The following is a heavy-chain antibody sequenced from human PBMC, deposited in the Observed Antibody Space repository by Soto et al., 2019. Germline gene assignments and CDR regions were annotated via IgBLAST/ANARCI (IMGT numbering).Heavy chain of an antibody. V-gene: IGHV1-8*01. CDR2: MNPNSGNT. D-gene: IGHD5-12*01. CDR3: AKDIITGEDTDIVEYFFDY. CDR1: GYTFTSYD. Sequence: ASVNVSCKASGYTFTSYDINWVRQATGQGLEWMGWMNPNSGNTGHAQKFQGRVTMTRNTSISTVYMELSSLRSEDTAVYYCAKDIITGEDTDIVEYFFDYWGQGTLVTVSS. J-gene: IGHJ4*02.